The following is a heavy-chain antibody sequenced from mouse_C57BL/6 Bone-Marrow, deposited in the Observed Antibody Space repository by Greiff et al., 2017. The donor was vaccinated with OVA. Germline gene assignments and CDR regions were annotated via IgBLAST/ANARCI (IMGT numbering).Heavy chain of an antibody. V-gene: IGHV1-62-2*01. CDR1: GYTFTEYT. Sequence: QVHVKQSGAELVKPGASVKLSCKASGYTFTEYTIHWVKQRSGQGLEWIGWFYPGSGSIKYNEKFKDKATLTADKSSSTVYMELSRLTSEDSAVYFCARHEGSLYYYGSSFDVWGTGTTVTVSS. CDR3: ARHEGSLYYYGSSFDV. D-gene: IGHD1-1*01. J-gene: IGHJ1*03. CDR2: FYPGSGSI.